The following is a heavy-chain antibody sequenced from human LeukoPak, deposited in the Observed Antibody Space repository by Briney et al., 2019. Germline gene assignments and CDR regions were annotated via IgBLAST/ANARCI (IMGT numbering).Heavy chain of an antibody. CDR3: ARDSSGRLFDY. V-gene: IGHV3-74*01. CDR1: GFTFSSYW. CDR2: INSDGSST. J-gene: IGHJ4*02. D-gene: IGHD3-22*01. Sequence: GGSLTLSCAASGFTFSSYWLHWVRQAPGKGLVWVSRINSDGSSTSYADSVKGRFTISRDNAKNTLYLQMNSLRAEDTAVYYCARDSSGRLFDYWGQGTLVTVSS.